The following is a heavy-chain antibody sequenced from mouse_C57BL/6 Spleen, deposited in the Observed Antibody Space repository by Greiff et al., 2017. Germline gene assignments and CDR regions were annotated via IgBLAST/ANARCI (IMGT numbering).Heavy chain of an antibody. V-gene: IGHV1-63*01. CDR2: IYPGGGYT. CDR1: GYTFTNYW. CDR3: ARSGDYGSSYTLYFDY. Sequence: VKLQQSGAELVRPGTSVKMSCKASGYTFTNYWIGWAKPRPGHGLEWIGDIYPGGGYTNYNEKFKGKATLTADKSSSTAYMQFSSLTSEDSAIYYCARSGDYGSSYTLYFDYWGQGTTLTVSS. J-gene: IGHJ2*01. D-gene: IGHD1-1*01.